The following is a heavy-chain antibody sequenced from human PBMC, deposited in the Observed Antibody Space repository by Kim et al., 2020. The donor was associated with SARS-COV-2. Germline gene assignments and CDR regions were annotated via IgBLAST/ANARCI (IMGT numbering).Heavy chain of an antibody. V-gene: IGHV3-23*01. D-gene: IGHD3-22*01. CDR3: AKAYPYYYDSSGYYPKNTPFDY. Sequence: GGSLRLSCAASGFTFSSYAMSWVRQAPGKGLEWVSAISGSGGSTYYADSVKGRFTISRDNSKNTLYLQMNSLRAEDTAVYYCAKAYPYYYDSSGYYPKNTPFDYWGQGTLVTVSS. J-gene: IGHJ4*02. CDR2: ISGSGGST. CDR1: GFTFSSYA.